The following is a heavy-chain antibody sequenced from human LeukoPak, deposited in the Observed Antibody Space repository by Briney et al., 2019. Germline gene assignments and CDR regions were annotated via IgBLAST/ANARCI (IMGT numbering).Heavy chain of an antibody. V-gene: IGHV3-43*01. J-gene: IGHJ6*02. CDR1: GFTFDDYA. Sequence: GGCLRLSCAASGFTFDDYAMRWVRQAPWKGLEWVSVISWDGGSTYYADSVKGRFTISRDNRKNTLYLQMNSMSTEDTTLYYCAKGIDGMDVWGQGTTVTVSS. CDR2: ISWDGGST. CDR3: AKGIDGMDV.